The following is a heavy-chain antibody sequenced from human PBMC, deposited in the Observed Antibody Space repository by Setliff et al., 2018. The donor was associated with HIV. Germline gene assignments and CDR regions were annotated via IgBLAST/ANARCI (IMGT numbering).Heavy chain of an antibody. CDR2: IIPIFGTV. CDR1: GGTFSSYA. CDR3: AIYSSKWWGWFDP. J-gene: IGHJ5*02. D-gene: IGHD2-15*01. V-gene: IGHV1-69*13. Sequence: ASVKVSCKASGGTFSSYAISWVRQAPGQGLEWMGGIIPIFGTVRYAQKFQGRVTITADESMSTAYMELSSLRSEDTAVYYCAIYSSKWWGWFDPWGQGTLVTVS.